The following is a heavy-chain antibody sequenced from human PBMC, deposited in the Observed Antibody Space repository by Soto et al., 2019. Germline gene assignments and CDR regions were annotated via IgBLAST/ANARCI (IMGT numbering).Heavy chain of an antibody. CDR3: ARGVWATKSDY. V-gene: IGHV3-11*01. CDR1: GFTFSDYY. D-gene: IGHD5-12*01. Sequence: QVQLVESGGGLVKPGGSLRLSCAASGFTFSDYYMSWIRQAPGKGLEWVSYISSGSTIYYADSVKGRFTISRDNAKNSLYLQMNSLRAEDTAVYYCARGVWATKSDYWGQGTLVTVSS. J-gene: IGHJ4*02. CDR2: ISSGSTI.